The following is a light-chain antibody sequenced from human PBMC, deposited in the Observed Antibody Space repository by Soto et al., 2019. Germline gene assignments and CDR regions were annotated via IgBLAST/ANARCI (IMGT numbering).Light chain of an antibody. J-gene: IGKJ1*01. CDR1: QSISNY. CDR2: KAY. V-gene: IGKV1-5*03. Sequence: DIQMTQSPSTLSASVADRVTITCRASQSISNYLAWYQQKAGKAPKLLIYKAYNLESGVPSRFSGSGSGTEFTLTVSSLQPDDFATYYCQQYNAYPWTFGQGTKVEIK. CDR3: QQYNAYPWT.